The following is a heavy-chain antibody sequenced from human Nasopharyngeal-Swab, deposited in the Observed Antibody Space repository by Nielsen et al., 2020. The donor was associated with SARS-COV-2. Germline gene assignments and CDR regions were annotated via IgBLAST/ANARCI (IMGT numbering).Heavy chain of an antibody. J-gene: IGHJ4*02. Sequence: GESLKVSCAASGFTFSSYSMNWVRQAPGKGLEWVSYISSSSSTIYYADSVKGRFTISRDNAKNTLYLQMDNLRAEDTAVYYCTRLTYYYDSSSGGWGQGTLVTVSS. CDR2: ISSSSSTI. D-gene: IGHD3-22*01. CDR3: TRLTYYYDSSSGG. CDR1: GFTFSSYS. V-gene: IGHV3-48*04.